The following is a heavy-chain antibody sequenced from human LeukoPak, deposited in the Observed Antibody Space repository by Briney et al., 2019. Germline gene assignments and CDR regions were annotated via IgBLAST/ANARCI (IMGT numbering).Heavy chain of an antibody. CDR1: GYIFTDYY. D-gene: IGHD2-15*01. J-gene: IGHJ4*02. CDR3: ARVGYCSGDRCYLHFDY. CDR2: INPKNGDT. Sequence: ASVKVSCKASGYIFTDYYIHWMRQAPGQGLEWMGWINPKNGDTHYAQKFQGWVTMTRDTSTTTVYMELNRLTSDDTALYYCARVGYCSGDRCYLHFDYWGQGTLVTVSS. V-gene: IGHV1-2*04.